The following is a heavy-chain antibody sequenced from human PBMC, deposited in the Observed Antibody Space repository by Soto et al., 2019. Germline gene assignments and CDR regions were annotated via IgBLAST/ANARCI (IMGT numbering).Heavy chain of an antibody. CDR3: ARDPRDIVATPIDY. D-gene: IGHD5-12*01. Sequence: EVQLVESGGGLVKPGGSLRLSCAASGFTFSSYSMNWVRQAPGKGLEWVSSISSSSSYIYYADSVKGRFTISRDNAKNSLYLQMNSLRAEDTAVYYCARDPRDIVATPIDYWGQGTLVTVSS. CDR2: ISSSSSYI. CDR1: GFTFSSYS. V-gene: IGHV3-21*01. J-gene: IGHJ4*02.